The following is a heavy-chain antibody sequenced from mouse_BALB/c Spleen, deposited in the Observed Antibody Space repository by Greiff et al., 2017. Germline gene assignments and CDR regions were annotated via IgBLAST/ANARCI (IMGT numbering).Heavy chain of an antibody. CDR3: ARGTNWDGGY. V-gene: IGHV1-74*01. Sequence: QVQLQQPGAELVRPGASVKLSCKASGYSFTSYCMNWVKQSPVQGLEWIGRIDPYDSETNYNQKLKDKAILTVDKSSSTDYMQLSSLTSEDSAVYYCARGTNWDGGYWGQGTTVTVSS. CDR2: IDPYDSET. J-gene: IGHJ2*01. D-gene: IGHD4-1*01. CDR1: GYSFTSYC.